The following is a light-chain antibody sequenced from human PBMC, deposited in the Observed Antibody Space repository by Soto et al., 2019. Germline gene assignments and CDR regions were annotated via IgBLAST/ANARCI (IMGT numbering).Light chain of an antibody. CDR3: QQYGSTPPIT. CDR1: QSVSSSQ. CDR2: GAS. Sequence: ENVLTQSPGTLSLAPGERATLSCRASQSVSSSQLAWYQQKPGQAPRLLIYGASSRATGIPDRLSGSGSGTDFALSITRLEPEDFSVYFCQQYGSTPPITFGQGTRLEIK. J-gene: IGKJ5*01. V-gene: IGKV3-20*01.